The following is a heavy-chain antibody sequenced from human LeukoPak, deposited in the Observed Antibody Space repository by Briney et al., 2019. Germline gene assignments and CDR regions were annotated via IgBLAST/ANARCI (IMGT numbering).Heavy chain of an antibody. CDR1: GGSLRNYA. CDR2: TIPLFGTT. CDR3: ARDVSSSSWYSFHYYYYGMDV. D-gene: IGHD6-13*01. V-gene: IGHV1-69*13. Sequence: SVKVSCKASGGSLRNYAINWVRQAPGQGLEWLGATIPLFGTTDYAHKFQGRVTVSADESTSTVYMEMSSLRSEDTAVYYCARDVSSSSWYSFHYYYYGMDVWGQGTTVTVSS. J-gene: IGHJ6*02.